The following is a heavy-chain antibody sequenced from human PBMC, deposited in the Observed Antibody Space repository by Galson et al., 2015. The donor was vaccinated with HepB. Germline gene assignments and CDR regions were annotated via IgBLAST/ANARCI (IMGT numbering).Heavy chain of an antibody. CDR1: GYTFTFYY. Sequence: SVKVSCKASGYTFTFYYMHWVRQAPGQGLEWMGRIIPILGIANYAQKFQGRVTITADKSTSTAYMELSSLRSEDTAVYYCAREQVTMVRGVINYFDYWGQGTLVTVSS. D-gene: IGHD3-10*01. J-gene: IGHJ4*02. CDR3: AREQVTMVRGVINYFDY. V-gene: IGHV1-69*04. CDR2: IIPILGIA.